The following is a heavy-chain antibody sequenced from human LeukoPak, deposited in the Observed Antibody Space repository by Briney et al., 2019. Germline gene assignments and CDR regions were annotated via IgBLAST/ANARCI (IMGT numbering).Heavy chain of an antibody. Sequence: ASAKVSCKASGYTFTGYYMHWVRQAPGQGLEWMGWINPNSGGTNYAQKFQGRVTMTRDTSTSTVYMELSSLRSEDTAVYYCAREGGSYLNYFDYWGQGTLVTVSS. CDR1: GYTFTGYY. V-gene: IGHV1-2*02. J-gene: IGHJ4*02. CDR3: AREGGSYLNYFDY. CDR2: INPNSGGT. D-gene: IGHD1-26*01.